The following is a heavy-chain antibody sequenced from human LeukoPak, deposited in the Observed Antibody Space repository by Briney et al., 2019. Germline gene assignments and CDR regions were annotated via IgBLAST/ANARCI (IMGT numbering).Heavy chain of an antibody. CDR3: ARDGAEVVVADIYF. Sequence: ASVKVSCKASGYTFTRYAMHWVRRAPGQRFEWMGWINVGNGDTKYSQKFLGRVTLTRDTSASTAYMELSSLRSEDTAVYCCARDGAEVVVADIYFWSQGTLVTVSS. V-gene: IGHV1-3*01. D-gene: IGHD2-15*01. CDR1: GYTFTRYA. CDR2: INVGNGDT. J-gene: IGHJ4*02.